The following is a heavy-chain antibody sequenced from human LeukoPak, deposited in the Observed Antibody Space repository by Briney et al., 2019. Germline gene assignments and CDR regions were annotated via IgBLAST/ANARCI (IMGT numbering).Heavy chain of an antibody. CDR2: MNPNSGNT. Sequence: GASVKVSCKASGYTVTSYDINWVRQATGQGLEWMGWMNPNSGNTGYAQKFQGRVTMTRNTSISTAYMELSSLRSEDTAVYYCARGKTITMVQGVIFYWGQGTLVTVSS. J-gene: IGHJ4*02. CDR3: ARGKTITMVQGVIFY. D-gene: IGHD3-10*01. CDR1: GYTVTSYD. V-gene: IGHV1-8*01.